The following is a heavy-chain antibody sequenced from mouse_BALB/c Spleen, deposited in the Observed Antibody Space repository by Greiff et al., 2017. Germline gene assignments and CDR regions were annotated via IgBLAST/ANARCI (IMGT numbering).Heavy chain of an antibody. CDR3: ARSGYDRGVFAY. Sequence: VQLQQSGAELVRPGTSVKVSCKASGYAFTNYLIEWVKQRPGQGLEWIGVINPGSGGTNYNEKFKGKATLTADKSSSTAYMQLSSLTSDDSAVYFCARSGYDRGVFAYWGQGTLVTVSA. V-gene: IGHV1-54*01. J-gene: IGHJ3*01. CDR1: GYAFTNYL. CDR2: INPGSGGT. D-gene: IGHD2-2*01.